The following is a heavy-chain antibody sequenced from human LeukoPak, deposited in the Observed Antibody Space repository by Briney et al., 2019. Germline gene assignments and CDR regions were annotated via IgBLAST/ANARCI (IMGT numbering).Heavy chain of an antibody. J-gene: IGHJ4*02. CDR1: GFTFSNYA. CDR3: VGAAAAVFDY. CDR2: ISYGVTSR. D-gene: IGHD6-13*01. V-gene: IGHV3-30-3*01. Sequence: GGSLRLSCTTSGFTFSNYAMHWVRQAPGKGLEWVAFISYGVTSRDYADSVKGRFTISRDNSKNTLYLQMNSLRPEDTAVYYCVGAAAAVFDYWGQGTPVTVSS.